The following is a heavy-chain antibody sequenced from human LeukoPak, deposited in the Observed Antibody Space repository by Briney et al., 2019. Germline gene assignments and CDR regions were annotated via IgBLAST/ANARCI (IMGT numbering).Heavy chain of an antibody. D-gene: IGHD3-10*02. V-gene: IGHV3-21*01. J-gene: IGHJ6*04. CDR1: GFTFSSYS. CDR3: AELGITMIGGV. Sequence: GGSLRLSCAASGFTFSSYSMNWVRQAPGKGLEWVSSISSSSSHICYADSVKGRFTIFRDNAKNSLYLQMNSLRAEDTAVYYCAELGITMIGGVWGKGTTVTISS. CDR2: ISSSSSHI.